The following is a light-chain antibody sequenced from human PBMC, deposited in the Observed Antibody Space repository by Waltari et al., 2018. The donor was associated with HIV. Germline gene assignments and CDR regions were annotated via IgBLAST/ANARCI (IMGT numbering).Light chain of an antibody. CDR3: SSYTSSSTVV. V-gene: IGLV2-14*01. CDR2: EVS. Sequence: QSALTQPASVSGSPGQSLTISCTGTSSDVGGYHYVSWYQQHPGKAPKLMIYEVSNRPSGVSNRFSGSKSGNTASLTISGLQAEDEADYYCSSYTSSSTVVFGGGTKLTVL. CDR1: SSDVGGYHY. J-gene: IGLJ2*01.